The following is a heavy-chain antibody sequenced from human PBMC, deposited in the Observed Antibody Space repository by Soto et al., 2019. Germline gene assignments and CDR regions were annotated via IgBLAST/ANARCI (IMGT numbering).Heavy chain of an antibody. CDR3: AADPIPVRGYSYGPDY. V-gene: IGHV1-58*01. Sequence: ASVKVSCKASGFTFTSSAVQWVRQARGQRLEWIGWIVVGSGNTNYAQKFQERVTITRGMSTSTAYMELSSLRSEDTAVYYCAADPIPVRGYSYGPDYWGQGTLVTVSS. CDR2: IVVGSGNT. CDR1: GFTFTSSA. J-gene: IGHJ4*02. D-gene: IGHD5-18*01.